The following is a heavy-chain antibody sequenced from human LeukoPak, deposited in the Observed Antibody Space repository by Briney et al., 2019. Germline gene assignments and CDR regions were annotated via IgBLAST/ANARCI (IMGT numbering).Heavy chain of an antibody. D-gene: IGHD6-6*01. V-gene: IGHV4-59*08. J-gene: IGHJ5*01. CDR1: GGSISSYY. Sequence: SETLSLTCTVSGGSISSYYWSWIRQPPGKGLEWIGYIYYSGSTNYNPSLKSRVTISVDTSQNQFSLKLSSVTAADTAVYYCARPAPEYSSSCWFDSWGQGTLVTVSS. CDR2: IYYSGST. CDR3: ARPAPEYSSSCWFDS.